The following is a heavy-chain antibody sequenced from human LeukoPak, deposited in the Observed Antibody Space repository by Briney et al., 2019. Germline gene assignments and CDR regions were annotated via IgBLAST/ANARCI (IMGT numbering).Heavy chain of an antibody. Sequence: EASVKVSCEASGYTFTSYYMHWVRQAPGQGLEWMGIINPSGGSTSYAQKFQGRVTMTRDTSTSTVYMELSSLRSDDTAVYYCARVSDGVGASNTLHWFDPWGQGTLVTVSS. D-gene: IGHD1-26*01. CDR2: INPSGGST. CDR1: GYTFTSYY. CDR3: ARVSDGVGASNTLHWFDP. J-gene: IGHJ5*02. V-gene: IGHV1-46*01.